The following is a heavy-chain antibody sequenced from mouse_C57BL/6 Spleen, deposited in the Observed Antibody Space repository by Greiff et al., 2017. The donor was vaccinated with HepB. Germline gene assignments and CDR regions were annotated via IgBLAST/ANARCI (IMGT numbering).Heavy chain of an antibody. D-gene: IGHD1-1*02. CDR2: IDPSDSYT. J-gene: IGHJ2*01. V-gene: IGHV1-50*01. Sequence: VQLQQPGAELVKPGASVKLSCKASGYTFTSYWMQWVKQRPGQGLEWIGEIDPSDSYTNYNQKFKGKATLTVDTSSSTAYMQLSSLTSEDSAVYYCARRRGLWSYYFDYWGQGTTLTVSS. CDR3: ARRRGLWSYYFDY. CDR1: GYTFTSYW.